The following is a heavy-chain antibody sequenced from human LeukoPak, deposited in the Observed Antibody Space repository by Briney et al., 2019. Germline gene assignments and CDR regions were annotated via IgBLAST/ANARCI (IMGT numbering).Heavy chain of an antibody. J-gene: IGHJ4*02. Sequence: PSETLSLTCAVSGYSISSGHYWGWIRQPPGKGLEWIGYIYYSGSTNYNPSLKSRVTISVDTSKNQFSLKLSSVTAADTAAYYCARLLRSRDGYNYFVYWGQGTLVTVSS. D-gene: IGHD5-24*01. V-gene: IGHV4-38-2*01. CDR2: IYYSGST. CDR1: GYSISSGHY. CDR3: ARLLRSRDGYNYFVY.